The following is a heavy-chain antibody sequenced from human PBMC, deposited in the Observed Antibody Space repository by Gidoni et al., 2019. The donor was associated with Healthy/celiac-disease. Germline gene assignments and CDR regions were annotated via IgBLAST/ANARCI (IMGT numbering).Heavy chain of an antibody. V-gene: IGHV4-39*01. Sequence: QLQLQESGPGLVKPSETLSLTCTVSGGSISSSSYYWGWIRQTPGKGLEWIGSIYYSGSTYYNPSLKSRVTISVDTSKNQFSLKLSSVTAADTAVYYCLTVVVVAAAQNSFDYWGQGTLVTVSS. CDR3: LTVVVVAAAQNSFDY. CDR1: GGSISSSSYY. CDR2: IYYSGST. D-gene: IGHD2-15*01. J-gene: IGHJ4*02.